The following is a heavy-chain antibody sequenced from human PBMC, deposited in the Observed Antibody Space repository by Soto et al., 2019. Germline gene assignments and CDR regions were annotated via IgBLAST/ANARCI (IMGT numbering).Heavy chain of an antibody. CDR2: INHGGST. Sequence: SETLSLTCAVYGGSFSGYYWSWIRQPPGKGLEWIGEINHGGSTNYNPSLKSRVTISVDTAKNQFSPKLSSVTAADTAVYYCARGLGSSSTYYYYGMDVWGQGTTVTVSS. J-gene: IGHJ6*02. CDR1: GGSFSGYY. V-gene: IGHV4-34*01. CDR3: ARGLGSSSTYYYYGMDV. D-gene: IGHD6-6*01.